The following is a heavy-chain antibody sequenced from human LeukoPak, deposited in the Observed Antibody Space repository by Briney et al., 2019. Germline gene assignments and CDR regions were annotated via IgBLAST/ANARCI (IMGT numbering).Heavy chain of an antibody. J-gene: IGHJ4*02. CDR1: GFTFSSYA. CDR2: ISYDGSNK. Sequence: GGSLRLSCAASGFTFSSYAMHRVRQAPGKGLEWVAVISYDGSNKYYADSVKGRFTISRDNSKNTLYLQMYSLRAEDTAVYYCAIIPDIVVVPDAPTDYWGQGTLVTVSS. D-gene: IGHD2-2*01. CDR3: AIIPDIVVVPDAPTDY. V-gene: IGHV3-30-3*01.